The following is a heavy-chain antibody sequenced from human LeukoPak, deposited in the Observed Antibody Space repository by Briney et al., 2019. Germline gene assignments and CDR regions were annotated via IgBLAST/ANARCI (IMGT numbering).Heavy chain of an antibody. J-gene: IGHJ4*02. D-gene: IGHD4-11*01. V-gene: IGHV1-69*04. CDR3: ARGRRGYSNYQDY. Sequence: GASVKVSCKASGDTFSSYAISWVRQAPGQGLERMGRIIPILGIANYAQKFQGRVTITADKSTSTAYMELSSLRSEDTAVYYCARGRRGYSNYQDYWGQGTLVTVSS. CDR2: IIPILGIA. CDR1: GDTFSSYA.